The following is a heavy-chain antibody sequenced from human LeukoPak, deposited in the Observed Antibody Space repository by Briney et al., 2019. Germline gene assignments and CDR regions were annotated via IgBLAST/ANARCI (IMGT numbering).Heavy chain of an antibody. CDR1: GYTFTSYD. CDR3: ARVAGFWSGNDAFDI. D-gene: IGHD3-3*01. J-gene: IGHJ3*02. V-gene: IGHV1-8*03. CDR2: MNPNSGNT. Sequence: ASVKVSCKASGYTFTSYDINWVRQATGQGLEWMGWMNPNSGNTGYAQKFQGRVTITRNTSISTAYMELSSLRSEDTAVYYCARVAGFWSGNDAFDIWGQGTMVTVSS.